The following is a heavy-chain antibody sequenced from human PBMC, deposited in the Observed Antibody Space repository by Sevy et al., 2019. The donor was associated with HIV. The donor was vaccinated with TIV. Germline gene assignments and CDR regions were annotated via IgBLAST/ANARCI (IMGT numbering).Heavy chain of an antibody. D-gene: IGHD3-22*01. Sequence: GGSLRLSCAGSVFIFNNYAMSWVRQAPGKGLEWVSGINGNGDSTNYADSAKGRFTISRDNSKSTLYLQMNSLRAEDTAVYYCAKDYYDSGGYYFYPARPTAFDLWGQGTMVTVSS. CDR2: INGNGDST. V-gene: IGHV3-23*01. CDR3: AKDYYDSGGYYFYPARPTAFDL. CDR1: VFIFNNYA. J-gene: IGHJ3*01.